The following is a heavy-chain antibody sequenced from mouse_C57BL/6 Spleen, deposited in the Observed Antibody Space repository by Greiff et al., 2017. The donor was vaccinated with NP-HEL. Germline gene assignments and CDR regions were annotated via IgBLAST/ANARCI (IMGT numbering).Heavy chain of an antibody. CDR3: ASQGYYVWFAY. D-gene: IGHD1-1*01. Sequence: VESGGGLVKPGGSLKLSCAASGFTFSDYGMHWVRQAPEKGLEWVAYISSGSSTIYYADTVKGRFTISRDNAKNTLFLQMTSLRSEDTAMYYCASQGYYVWFAYWGQGTLVTVSA. CDR2: ISSGSSTI. CDR1: GFTFSDYG. V-gene: IGHV5-17*01. J-gene: IGHJ3*01.